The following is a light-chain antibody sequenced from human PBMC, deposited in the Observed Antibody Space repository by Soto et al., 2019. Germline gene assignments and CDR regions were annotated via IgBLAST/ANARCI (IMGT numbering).Light chain of an antibody. CDR3: STYTSSRTR. Sequence: QSVLTQPASVSGSPGQSITISCTGTSSDIGGYIYVSWYQHHPGKAPKLLIYDVSNRPSGVSNRFSGSKSGNTASLTISGLQVEDGADYFCSTYTSSRTRFGGGTQLTVL. CDR1: SSDIGGYIY. CDR2: DVS. V-gene: IGLV2-14*03. J-gene: IGLJ2*01.